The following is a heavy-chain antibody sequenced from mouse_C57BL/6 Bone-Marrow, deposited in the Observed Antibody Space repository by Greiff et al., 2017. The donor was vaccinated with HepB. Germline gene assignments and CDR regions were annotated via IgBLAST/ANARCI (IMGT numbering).Heavy chain of an antibody. D-gene: IGHD1-1*01. CDR3: ARKAYYYDSSSFYALDY. CDR2: IWTGGGT. CDR1: GFSFTSYA. Sequence: VHLVESGPGLVAPSPCLSITCTVSGFSFTSYAISWVRQPPGKGLEWLGVIWTGGGTNYNSALNTRLSISKDNSKSQVFLKMNSLQTDDTARYYCARKAYYYDSSSFYALDYWGQGTSVTVSS. V-gene: IGHV2-9-1*01. J-gene: IGHJ4*01.